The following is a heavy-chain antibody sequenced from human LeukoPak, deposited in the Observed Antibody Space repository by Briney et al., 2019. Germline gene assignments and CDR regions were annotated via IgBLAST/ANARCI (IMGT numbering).Heavy chain of an antibody. CDR2: IYTSGST. CDR1: GGSISSGSYY. V-gene: IGHV4-61*02. D-gene: IGHD3-22*01. Sequence: PSQTLSLTCTVSGGSISSGSYYWSWIRQPAGKGLEWIGRIYTSGSTNYNPSLKSRVTISVDTSKNQFSLKLSSVTAADTAVYYCAREKYYYDSSGYSNAFDIWGQGTMVTV. CDR3: AREKYYYDSSGYSNAFDI. J-gene: IGHJ3*02.